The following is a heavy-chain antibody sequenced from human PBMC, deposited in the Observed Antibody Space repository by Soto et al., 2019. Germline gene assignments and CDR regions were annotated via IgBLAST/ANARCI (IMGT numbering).Heavy chain of an antibody. J-gene: IGHJ6*02. CDR2: MNPNSGST. CDR3: ARVGRGSRTNGVCHFYGMDV. Sequence: ASVKFSCKASGYTFSSYDIHWVRQATGQGLEWMGWMNPNSGSTGYAQKFQGRVTLTRNTSISTAYMELSSLRSEDTAVYYCARVGRGSRTNGVCHFYGMDVWGQGTLVTVSS. D-gene: IGHD2-8*01. V-gene: IGHV1-8*01. CDR1: GYTFSSYD.